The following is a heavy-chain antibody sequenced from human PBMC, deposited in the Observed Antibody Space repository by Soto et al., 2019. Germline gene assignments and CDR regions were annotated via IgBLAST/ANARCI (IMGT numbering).Heavy chain of an antibody. CDR1: GYTFTSYA. Sequence: GASVKVSCKASGYTFTSYAMHWVRQAPGQRLEWMGWINAGNGNTKYSQKFQGRVTITRDTSASTAYMELSSLRSEDTAVYYCARDPALLAIRPFDYWGQGTLVTAPQ. CDR3: ARDPALLAIRPFDY. CDR2: INAGNGNT. V-gene: IGHV1-3*01. D-gene: IGHD3-16*01. J-gene: IGHJ4*02.